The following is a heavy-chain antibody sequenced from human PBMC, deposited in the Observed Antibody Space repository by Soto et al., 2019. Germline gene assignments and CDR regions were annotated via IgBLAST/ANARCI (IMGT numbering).Heavy chain of an antibody. J-gene: IGHJ4*02. CDR2: IYYSGST. V-gene: IGHV4-59*12. D-gene: IGHD4-4*01. CDR3: ATQTTPFTWLY. Sequence: SETLSLTCTVSGGSISSYYWSWIRQPPGKGLEWIGYIYYSGSTNYNPSLESRVTMSLDNSKNQFSLKLTSVTAADTAVYYCATQTTPFTWLYWGQGTLVTVSS. CDR1: GGSISSYY.